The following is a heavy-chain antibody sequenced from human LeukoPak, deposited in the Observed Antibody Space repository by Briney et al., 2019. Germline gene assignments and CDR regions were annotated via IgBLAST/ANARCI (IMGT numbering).Heavy chain of an antibody. Sequence: GGSLRLSCAASGFTFSSYAMHWVRQAPGKGLEWVAVISYDGSNKYYADSVKSRFTISRDNSKNTLYLQMNSLRAEDTAVYYCARDTYDSSGYYPGYWGQGTLVTVSS. D-gene: IGHD3-22*01. J-gene: IGHJ4*02. CDR3: ARDTYDSSGYYPGY. CDR2: ISYDGSNK. V-gene: IGHV3-30-3*01. CDR1: GFTFSSYA.